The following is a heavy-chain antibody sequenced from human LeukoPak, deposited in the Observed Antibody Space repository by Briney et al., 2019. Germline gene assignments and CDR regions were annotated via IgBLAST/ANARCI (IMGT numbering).Heavy chain of an antibody. Sequence: PSVKVSCKASGYTFTSYYMHWVRQAPGQGLEWMGIINPGGGSTSYAQKFQGRVTMTRDTSTSTVYMELSSLRSEDTAVYYCARDGGSDAFDIWGQGTMVTVSS. CDR2: INPGGGST. CDR3: ARDGGSDAFDI. CDR1: GYTFTSYY. J-gene: IGHJ3*02. V-gene: IGHV1-46*01.